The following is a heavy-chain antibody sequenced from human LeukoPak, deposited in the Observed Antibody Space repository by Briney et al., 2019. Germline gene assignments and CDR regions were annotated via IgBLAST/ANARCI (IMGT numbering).Heavy chain of an antibody. CDR2: ISSSGSTI. Sequence: GGSLRPSCAASGFTFSSYEMNWVRQAPGKGLEWVSYISSSGSTIYYADSVKGRFTISRDNSKNTLYLQMNSLRAEDTAVYYCARAGSGRSPDWFDPWGQGTLVTVSS. CDR3: ARAGSGRSPDWFDP. V-gene: IGHV3-48*03. J-gene: IGHJ5*02. CDR1: GFTFSSYE. D-gene: IGHD1-26*01.